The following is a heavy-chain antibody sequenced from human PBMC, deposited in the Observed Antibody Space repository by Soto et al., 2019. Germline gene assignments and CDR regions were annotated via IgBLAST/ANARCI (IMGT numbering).Heavy chain of an antibody. J-gene: IGHJ6*02. Sequence: QVQLVQSGAEVKKPGASVKVSCKASGYTFTSFAINWVRQATGQGLEWMGWMNPNSGNTGYAPKFQGRVTITRNTYIRKPYIELSSLKDDDTAVYYCARGGQPGYGMDAWGQGTTVTVSS. CDR2: MNPNSGNT. CDR1: GYTFTSFA. D-gene: IGHD6-13*01. V-gene: IGHV1-8*01. CDR3: ARGGQPGYGMDA.